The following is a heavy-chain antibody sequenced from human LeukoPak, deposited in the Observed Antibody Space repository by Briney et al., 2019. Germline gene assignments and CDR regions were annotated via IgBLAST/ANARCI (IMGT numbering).Heavy chain of an antibody. CDR3: ARDGVYSRNFDAFDI. D-gene: IGHD6-13*01. V-gene: IGHV1-2*02. Sequence: ASAKVSCKASGYTFTNYYMHWVRQAPGQGLEWMGWINPSSGGTDYAQRFQGRVTMTRDTSISTAYMELNSLKSDDTAVYYCARDGVYSRNFDAFDIWGQGTMVTVSS. CDR1: GYTFTNYY. CDR2: INPSSGGT. J-gene: IGHJ3*02.